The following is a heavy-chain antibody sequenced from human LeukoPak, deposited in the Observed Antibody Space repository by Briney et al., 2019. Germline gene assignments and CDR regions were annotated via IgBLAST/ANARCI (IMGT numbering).Heavy chain of an antibody. D-gene: IGHD2-21*02. CDR2: ISSSGSTI. Sequence: PGGSLRLSCAASGFTFSDYYMIWLRPAPGKGLVGVSYISSSGSTIYYADSVKGRFTISRDNAKNSLYLQMNSLRAEDTAVYYCARDGGDPYYYMDVWGKGTTVTVSS. J-gene: IGHJ6*03. CDR3: ARDGGDPYYYMDV. CDR1: GFTFSDYY. V-gene: IGHV3-11*04.